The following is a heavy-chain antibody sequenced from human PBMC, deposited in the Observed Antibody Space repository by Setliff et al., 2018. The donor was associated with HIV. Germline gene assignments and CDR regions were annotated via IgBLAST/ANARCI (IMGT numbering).Heavy chain of an antibody. CDR3: ARHWDCSSSGCFYHAFDM. CDR1: GGSISSSSYY. CDR2: IYYSGST. Sequence: KTSETLSLTCTVSGGSISSSSYYWGWIRQPPGKGLEWIGSIYYSGSTYYNPSLKSRVTISVDTSKNQFSLKLSSVTAADTAVYYCARHWDCSSSGCFYHAFDMWGQGTMVTVSS. J-gene: IGHJ3*02. V-gene: IGHV4-39*01. D-gene: IGHD2-2*01.